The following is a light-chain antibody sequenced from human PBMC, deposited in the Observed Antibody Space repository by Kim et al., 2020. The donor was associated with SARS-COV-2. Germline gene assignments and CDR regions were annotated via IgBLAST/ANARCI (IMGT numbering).Light chain of an antibody. J-gene: IGLJ1*01. CDR1: NIGSKR. CDR2: YDS. CDR3: QVWDSSSDHF. Sequence: PGKTARITCGGNNIGSKRVHWYQQKPGQAPVLVIYYDSDRPSGIPERFSGSNSGNTATLTISRVEAGDEADYYCQVWDSSSDHFFGTGTKVTVL. V-gene: IGLV3-21*04.